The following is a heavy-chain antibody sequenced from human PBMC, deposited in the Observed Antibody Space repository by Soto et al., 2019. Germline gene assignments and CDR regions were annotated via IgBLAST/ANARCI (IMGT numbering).Heavy chain of an antibody. CDR1: GYTFTHYY. J-gene: IGHJ4*02. D-gene: IGHD3-3*02. CDR2: INPASAST. Sequence: QVQLVQSGAEVKKPGASVKLSCRTSGYTFTHYYIHWVRQAPGQGLEWLAIINPASASTNYAHDFQGRVTLTMDTSTTTVYMELSGLRAEDTAIFYCARDLAAGDYWGQGTPVTVSS. CDR3: ARDLAAGDY. V-gene: IGHV1-46*01.